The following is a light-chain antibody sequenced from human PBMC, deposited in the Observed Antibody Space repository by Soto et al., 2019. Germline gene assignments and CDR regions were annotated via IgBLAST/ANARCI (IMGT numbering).Light chain of an antibody. J-gene: IGKJ4*01. Sequence: EIVLTQSPGTLSLSPGERGTLSCRAGQSLSSSSLAWYQQKPGQAPRLLIYGASNRASSVPDRFSGGGSGTDFTLTISGLEPEDFAVYYCHQYGSSPLTFGGGTKVEI. V-gene: IGKV3-20*01. CDR3: HQYGSSPLT. CDR2: GAS. CDR1: QSLSSSS.